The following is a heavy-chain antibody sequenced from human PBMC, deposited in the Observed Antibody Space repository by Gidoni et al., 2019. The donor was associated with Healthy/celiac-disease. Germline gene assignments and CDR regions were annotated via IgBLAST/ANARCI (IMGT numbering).Heavy chain of an antibody. D-gene: IGHD3-10*01. CDR3: ARERAITMVRGVIIDYYYGMDV. V-gene: IGHV4-4*02. J-gene: IGHJ6*02. CDR2: IYHSGST. Sequence: QVHLPESGPGLVKPSGTLSPTCAVPGGSISSSNWWRWVRQPPGKGLEWIGEIYHSGSTNYNPYLKSRVTISVDKSKNQFSLKLSSVTAADTAVYYCARERAITMVRGVIIDYYYGMDVWGQGTTVTVSS. CDR1: GGSISSSNW.